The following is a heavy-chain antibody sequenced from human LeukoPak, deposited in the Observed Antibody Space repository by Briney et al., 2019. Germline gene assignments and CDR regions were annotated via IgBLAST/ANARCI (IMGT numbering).Heavy chain of an antibody. Sequence: KPGGSLRLSCAASGFTFSDYYMSWIRQAPGKGLEWVSYISSSGSTIYYADSVKGRFTISRDNAKNSLYLQMNSLRAEDTAVYYCARYRSSTSPLAYYYYYYMDVWGKGTTVTVSS. CDR1: GFTFSDYY. CDR2: ISSSGSTI. J-gene: IGHJ6*03. D-gene: IGHD2-2*01. CDR3: ARYRSSTSPLAYYYYYYMDV. V-gene: IGHV3-11*04.